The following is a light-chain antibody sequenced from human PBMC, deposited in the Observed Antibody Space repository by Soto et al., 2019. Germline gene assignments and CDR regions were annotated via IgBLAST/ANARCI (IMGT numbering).Light chain of an antibody. CDR2: GHT. CDR3: QSSDMNLSGSGV. Sequence: QSVLTQPPSVSGAPGQRVTISCTGSSSNIGAGYDVNWYQHVPGKAPKLLNYGHTNRPAGVPARFSGSKSGTSASLAITDLQAEDEADYYCQSSDMNLSGSGVFGGGTKLTVL. V-gene: IGLV1-40*01. CDR1: SSNIGAGYD. J-gene: IGLJ3*02.